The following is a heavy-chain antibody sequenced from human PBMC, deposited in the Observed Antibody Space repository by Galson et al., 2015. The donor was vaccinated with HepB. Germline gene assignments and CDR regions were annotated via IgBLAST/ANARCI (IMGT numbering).Heavy chain of an antibody. CDR3: TRDRVVGGYYGMDV. D-gene: IGHD3-10*01. Sequence: SLRLSCAASGFTFGDYAMSWFRQAPGKGLEWVGFIRSKAYGGTTEYAASVKGRFTISRDDSKSIAYLQMNSLKTEDTAVYYCTRDRVVGGYYGMDVWGQGTTVTVSS. J-gene: IGHJ6*02. V-gene: IGHV3-49*03. CDR1: GFTFGDYA. CDR2: IRSKAYGGTT.